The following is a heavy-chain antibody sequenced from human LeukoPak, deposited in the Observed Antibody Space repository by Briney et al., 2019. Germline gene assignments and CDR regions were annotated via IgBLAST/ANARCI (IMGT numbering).Heavy chain of an antibody. CDR2: FDPEDGET. CDR1: GYTLTELS. J-gene: IGHJ1*01. D-gene: IGHD5-18*01. V-gene: IGHV1-24*01. CDR3: ARDDRSVDTAMSFQH. Sequence: ASVKVSCKVSGYTLTELSMHWVRQAPGKGLEWMGGFDPEDGETIYAQKFQGRVTMTVDTSTDTAYMELSSLRSEDTAVYYCARDDRSVDTAMSFQHWGQGTLVTVSS.